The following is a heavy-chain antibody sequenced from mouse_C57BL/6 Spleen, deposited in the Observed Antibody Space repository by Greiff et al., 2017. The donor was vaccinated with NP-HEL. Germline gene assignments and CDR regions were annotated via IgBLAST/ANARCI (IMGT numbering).Heavy chain of an antibody. D-gene: IGHD1-1*01. Sequence: DVKLVESEGGLVQPGSSMKLSCTASGFTFSDYYMAWVRQVPEKGLEWVANINYDGSSTYYLDSLKSRFIISRDNAKNILYLQMSSLKSEDTATYYCAREAYYGSSYEYWGQGTTLTVSS. CDR3: AREAYYGSSYEY. CDR2: INYDGSST. J-gene: IGHJ2*01. CDR1: GFTFSDYY. V-gene: IGHV5-16*01.